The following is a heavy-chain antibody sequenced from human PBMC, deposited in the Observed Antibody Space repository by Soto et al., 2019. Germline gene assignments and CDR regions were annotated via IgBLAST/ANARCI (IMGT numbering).Heavy chain of an antibody. V-gene: IGHV3-21*04. CDR3: AKDHGMDV. CDR1: GFTFSSYS. J-gene: IGHJ6*02. Sequence: GGSLRLSCAASGFTFSSYSMNWVRQAPGKGLEWVSSISSSSSYIYYADSVKGRFTISRDNSKNTVFLQMNSLRAEDTAVYYCAKDHGMDVWGQGATVTVSS. CDR2: ISSSSSYI.